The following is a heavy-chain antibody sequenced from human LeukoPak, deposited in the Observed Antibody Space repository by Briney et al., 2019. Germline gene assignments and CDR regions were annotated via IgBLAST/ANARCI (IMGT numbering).Heavy chain of an antibody. V-gene: IGHV3-48*01. Sequence: GGSLRLSCAASGFTFSSYSLNWVRQAPGKGLEWVSYISSSSSTIYYADSVKGRFTISRDNAKNSLYLQMNSLRVEDTAFYCCARDDLLHRNWFDPWGQGTLVTVSS. CDR3: ARDDLLHRNWFDP. D-gene: IGHD3-22*01. CDR2: ISSSSSTI. J-gene: IGHJ5*02. CDR1: GFTFSSYS.